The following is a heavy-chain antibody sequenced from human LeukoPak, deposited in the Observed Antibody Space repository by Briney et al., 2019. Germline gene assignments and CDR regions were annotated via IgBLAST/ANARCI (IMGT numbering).Heavy chain of an antibody. V-gene: IGHV3-13*01. Sequence: GGSLRLSCAASGFTFSSYDMHCVRQATGKGLEWVSAIGTAGDTYYPGSAKGRFTISRENAKNSLYLQMNSLRAGDTAVYYCARGPLGEHAFDIWGQGTMVTVSS. CDR1: GFTFSSYD. D-gene: IGHD1-26*01. J-gene: IGHJ3*02. CDR2: IGTAGDT. CDR3: ARGPLGEHAFDI.